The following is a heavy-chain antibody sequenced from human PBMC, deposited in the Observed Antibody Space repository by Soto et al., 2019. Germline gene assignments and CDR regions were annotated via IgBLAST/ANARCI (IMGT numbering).Heavy chain of an antibody. Sequence: PSETLSLTCTVSGGSIISYYWSWIRQPPWKGLEWIGYIYYSGSTNYNPSLKSRVTISVDTSKNQFSLKLSSVTAADTAVYYCARVMLVPENYYYYYGMDVWGKGTTVTVSS. CDR1: GGSIISYY. D-gene: IGHD6-13*01. J-gene: IGHJ6*04. CDR2: IYYSGST. CDR3: ARVMLVPENYYYYYGMDV. V-gene: IGHV4-59*01.